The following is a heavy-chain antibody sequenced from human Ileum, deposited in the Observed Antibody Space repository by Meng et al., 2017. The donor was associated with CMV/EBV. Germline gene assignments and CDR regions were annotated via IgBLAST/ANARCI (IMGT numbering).Heavy chain of an antibody. Sequence: QVHLVKFVHKMTKPGASLTMSGNTSGNTFTAHTFGWVRKAPGQGLEWVGWISLGNGQTVYGQKVQGRVTVTTDTSTSTAYMELRSLRSDDTAMYYCARDVWGFDYWGQGTLVTVSS. V-gene: IGHV1-18*04. D-gene: IGHD7-27*01. CDR2: ISLGNGQT. CDR1: GNTFTAHT. CDR3: ARDVWGFDY. J-gene: IGHJ4*02.